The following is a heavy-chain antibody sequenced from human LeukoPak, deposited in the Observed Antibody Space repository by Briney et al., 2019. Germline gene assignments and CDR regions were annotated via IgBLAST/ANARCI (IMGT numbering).Heavy chain of an antibody. CDR2: IYTSGST. CDR3: ARDKGGGWDALVDY. V-gene: IGHV4-61*02. Sequence: SETLSLTCTVSGGSISSGSYYWSWIRQPAGKGLEWIGRIYTSGSTNYNPSLKSRVTISVDTSKNQFSLKLSSVTAADTAVYYCARDKGGGWDALVDYWGQGTLVTVSS. J-gene: IGHJ4*02. D-gene: IGHD6-19*01. CDR1: GGSISSGSYY.